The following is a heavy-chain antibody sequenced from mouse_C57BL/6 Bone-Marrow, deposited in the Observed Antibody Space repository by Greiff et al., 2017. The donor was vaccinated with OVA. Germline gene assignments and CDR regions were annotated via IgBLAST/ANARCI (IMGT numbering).Heavy chain of an antibody. Sequence: VQLQQSGPELVKPGASVKISCKASGYSFTGYYMNWVKQSPEKSLEWIGEINPSTGGTTYNQKFKAKATLTVDKSSSTAYMQLKSLTPEDSAVYYCARDDYWGQGTTHTVSS. CDR3: ARDDY. V-gene: IGHV1-42*01. CDR2: INPSTGGT. J-gene: IGHJ2*01. CDR1: GYSFTGYY.